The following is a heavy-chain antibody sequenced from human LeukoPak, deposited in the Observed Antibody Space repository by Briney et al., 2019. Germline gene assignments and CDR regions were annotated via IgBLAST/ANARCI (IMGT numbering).Heavy chain of an antibody. Sequence: SETLSLTCTVSGGSISSGSYYWSWIRQPAGKGLEWIGRIYTSGSTNYNPSLKSRVTISVDTSKNQFSLKLSSVTAADTAVYYCARSAGYYYYYYMDVWGKGTTVTISS. CDR3: ARSAGYYYYYYMDV. J-gene: IGHJ6*03. V-gene: IGHV4-61*02. CDR2: IYTSGST. CDR1: GGSISSGSYY.